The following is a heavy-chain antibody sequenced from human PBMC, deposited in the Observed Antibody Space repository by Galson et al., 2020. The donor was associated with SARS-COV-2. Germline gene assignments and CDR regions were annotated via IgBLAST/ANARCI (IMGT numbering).Heavy chain of an antibody. CDR2: IYYSGST. Sequence: ETSETLSLTCTVSGGSISSSSYYWGWIRQPPGKGLEWIGSIYYSGSTYYNPSLKSRVTISVDTSKNQFSLKLSSVTAADTAVYYCARHPGPGLRFLEWLLSDNYYCGMDVWGQGTTVTVSS. V-gene: IGHV4-39*01. CDR3: ARHPGPGLRFLEWLLSDNYYCGMDV. CDR1: GGSISSSSYY. J-gene: IGHJ6*02. D-gene: IGHD3-3*01.